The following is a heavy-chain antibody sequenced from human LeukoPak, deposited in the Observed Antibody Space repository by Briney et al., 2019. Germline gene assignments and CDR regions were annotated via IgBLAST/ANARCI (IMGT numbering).Heavy chain of an antibody. D-gene: IGHD6-6*01. CDR2: INPNSGGT. Sequence: ASVKVSCKASGYTFTGYYMHWVRQAPGQGLEWMGWINPNSGGTNYAQKFQGRVTMTRDTSISTAYTELSRLRSDDTAVYYCARNEYSSSIGIWVLDYWGQGTLVTVSS. V-gene: IGHV1-2*02. CDR1: GYTFTGYY. CDR3: ARNEYSSSIGIWVLDY. J-gene: IGHJ4*02.